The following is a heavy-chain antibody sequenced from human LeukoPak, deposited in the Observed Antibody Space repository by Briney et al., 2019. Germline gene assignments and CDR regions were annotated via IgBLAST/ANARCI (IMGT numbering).Heavy chain of an antibody. Sequence: PGGSLRLSCAASGFTFSSYAMHWVRQAPGKGLEWVAVISYDGSNKYYADSVKGRFTISRDNSKNTLYLQMNSLRAEDTAVYYCARGPYYDFWSGYLNPGAFDIWGQGTMVTVSS. J-gene: IGHJ3*02. CDR3: ARGPYYDFWSGYLNPGAFDI. D-gene: IGHD3-3*01. V-gene: IGHV3-30*04. CDR1: GFTFSSYA. CDR2: ISYDGSNK.